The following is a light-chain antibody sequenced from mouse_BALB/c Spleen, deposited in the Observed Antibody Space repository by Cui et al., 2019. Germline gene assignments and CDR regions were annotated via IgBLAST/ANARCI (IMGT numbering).Light chain of an antibody. J-gene: IGKJ5*01. Sequence: QIVLTQSPALMSASPGEKVTMTCSASSSVSYMYWYQQKPRSPPKPWIYLTSNLASGVPARFSGSGSGTSYSLTSSSMEAEDAATYYCQQWSSNPPTFGAGTKLELK. CDR2: LTS. CDR3: QQWSSNPPT. V-gene: IGKV4-68*01. CDR1: SSVSY.